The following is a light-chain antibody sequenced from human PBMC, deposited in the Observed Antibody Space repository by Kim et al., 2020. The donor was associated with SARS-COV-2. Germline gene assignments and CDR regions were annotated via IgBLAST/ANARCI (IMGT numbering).Light chain of an antibody. CDR1: KLGDKY. CDR3: QAWDSSTAVV. J-gene: IGLJ2*01. Sequence: VSQGQTASITCSGEKLGDKYACWYQQKPGQSPVLVIYQESKRPSGSPEQFSGSNSGNTATLTISGTQAMDEADYYCQAWDSSTAVVFGGGTQLTVL. V-gene: IGLV3-1*01. CDR2: QES.